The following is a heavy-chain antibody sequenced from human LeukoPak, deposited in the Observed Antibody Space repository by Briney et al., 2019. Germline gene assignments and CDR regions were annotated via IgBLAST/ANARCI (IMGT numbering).Heavy chain of an antibody. CDR2: ISSSSSYI. J-gene: IGHJ4*02. CDR3: ARIGGGYYFDY. V-gene: IGHV3-21*04. Sequence: GGSLRLSCAASGFTFSSYSMNWVRQAPGKGLEWVSSISSSSSYIYYADSVKGRFTISRDNSKNTLYLQMNSLRAEDTAVYYCARIGGGYYFDYWGQGTLVTVSS. D-gene: IGHD3-16*01. CDR1: GFTFSSYS.